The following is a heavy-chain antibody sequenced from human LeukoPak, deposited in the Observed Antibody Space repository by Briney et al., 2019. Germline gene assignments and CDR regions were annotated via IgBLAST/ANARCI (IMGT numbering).Heavy chain of an antibody. V-gene: IGHV1-18*01. J-gene: IGHJ5*02. D-gene: IGHD2-2*01. CDR3: ARRDEYQLMFDP. CDR1: GYTFTNYG. CDR2: ISAYNGDT. Sequence: ASVKVSCKASGYTFTNYGISWVRQAPGQGLEWMGWISAYNGDTNYAQKFQGRVTMTTDTSTTTAYMELRSLRSDDTAVYYCARRDEYQLMFDPWGQGTLVTVSS.